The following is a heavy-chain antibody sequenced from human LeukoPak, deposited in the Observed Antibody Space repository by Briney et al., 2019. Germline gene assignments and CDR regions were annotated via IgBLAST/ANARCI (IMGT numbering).Heavy chain of an antibody. D-gene: IGHD1-26*01. V-gene: IGHV4-39*02. CDR3: AREPGQYSGSYYDAFDI. Sequence: PSETLSLTCTVSGGSISSSSYYWGWIRQPPGKGLEWIGSIYYSGSTYYNPSLKSRVTISVDTSKNQFSLKLSSVTAADTAVYYCAREPGQYSGSYYDAFDIWGQGTMVTVSS. CDR2: IYYSGST. J-gene: IGHJ3*02. CDR1: GGSISSSSYY.